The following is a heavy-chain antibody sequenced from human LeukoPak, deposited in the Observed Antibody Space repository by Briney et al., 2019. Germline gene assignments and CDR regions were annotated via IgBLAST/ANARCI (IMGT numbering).Heavy chain of an antibody. CDR1: GFTFSSYA. CDR2: ISGSGGST. V-gene: IGHV3-23*01. Sequence: GGSLRLSCAASGFTFSSYAMSWVRQAPGKWLEWVSAISGSGGSTYYADSVKGRFTISRDNSKNTLYLQMNSLRAEDTAVYYCAKKLAMVIRWNPRSYYFDYWGQGTLVTVSS. CDR3: AKKLAMVIRWNPRSYYFDY. D-gene: IGHD5-18*01. J-gene: IGHJ4*02.